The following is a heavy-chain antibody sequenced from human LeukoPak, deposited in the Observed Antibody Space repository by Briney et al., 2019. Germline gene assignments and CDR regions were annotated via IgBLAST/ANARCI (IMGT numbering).Heavy chain of an antibody. CDR3: ARDWNRYAY. CDR1: GDSINSSNYY. Sequence: SETLSLTCTVSGDSINSSNYYWGWIRQPPGKGLEWIGNIYYSGSTYYKPSLKSRVTISVDTSKSQFSLYMDSVTAADTAVYYCARDWNRYAYWGQGTLVTVSS. CDR2: IYYSGST. D-gene: IGHD1-1*01. V-gene: IGHV4-39*07. J-gene: IGHJ4*02.